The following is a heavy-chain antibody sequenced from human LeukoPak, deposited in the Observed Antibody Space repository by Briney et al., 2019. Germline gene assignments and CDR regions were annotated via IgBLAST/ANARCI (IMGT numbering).Heavy chain of an antibody. D-gene: IGHD1-26*01. J-gene: IGHJ5*02. CDR1: GGSFSGYY. CDR3: ASPYSGGYRWRWFDP. Sequence: SETLSLTCAVYGGSFSGYYWSWIRQPPGKGLEWIGEINHSGSTNYNPSLKSRVTISVDTSKNQFSLKLSSVTAADTAVYYCASPYSGGYRWRWFDPWGQGTLVTVSS. CDR2: INHSGST. V-gene: IGHV4-34*01.